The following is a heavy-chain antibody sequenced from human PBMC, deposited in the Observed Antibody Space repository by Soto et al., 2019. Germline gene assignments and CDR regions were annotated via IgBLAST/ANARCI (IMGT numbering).Heavy chain of an antibody. CDR1: GGSISSSSYY. CDR3: ARLVVAATPRVFYFDY. V-gene: IGHV4-39*07. CDR2: IYYSGST. D-gene: IGHD2-15*01. Sequence: SETLSLTCTVSGGSISSSSYYWGWIRQPPGKGLEWIGSIYYSGSTYYNPSLKSRVTISVDTSKNQFSLKLSSVTAADTAVYYCARLVVAATPRVFYFDYWGQGTLVTVSS. J-gene: IGHJ4*02.